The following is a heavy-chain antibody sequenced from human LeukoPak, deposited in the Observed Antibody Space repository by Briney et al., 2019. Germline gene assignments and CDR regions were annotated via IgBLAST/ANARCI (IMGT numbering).Heavy chain of an antibody. J-gene: IGHJ4*02. CDR3: AKTRSPYCSSTSSSHFDY. Sequence: GGSLRLSCAASGFTFSSYAMSWVRQAPGKGLEWVSAISGSGGSTYYADSVKGRFTISRDNSKNTLYLQMNSLRAEDTAVYYCAKTRSPYCSSTSSSHFDYWGQGTLVTVSS. CDR1: GFTFSSYA. V-gene: IGHV3-23*01. CDR2: ISGSGGST. D-gene: IGHD2-2*01.